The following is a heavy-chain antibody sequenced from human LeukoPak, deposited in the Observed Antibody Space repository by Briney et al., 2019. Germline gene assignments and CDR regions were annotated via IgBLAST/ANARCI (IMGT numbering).Heavy chain of an antibody. CDR2: IIPIFGTA. D-gene: IGHD4-17*01. CDR1: GGTFSSYA. V-gene: IGHV1-69*06. CDR3: ARDRSTVHYYFDY. Sequence: SVKVSCKASGGTFSSYAISWVRQAPGQGLEWMGGIIPIFGTANYAQKFQGRVTITADKSTSTAYMELSSLRSEDTAVYYCARDRSTVHYYFDYWGQGTLVTASS. J-gene: IGHJ4*02.